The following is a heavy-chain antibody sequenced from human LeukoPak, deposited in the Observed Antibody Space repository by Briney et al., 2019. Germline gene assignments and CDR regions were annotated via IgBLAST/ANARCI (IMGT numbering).Heavy chain of an antibody. CDR3: ARDRQYYYDSSGSDY. J-gene: IGHJ4*02. CDR1: GFTFSSYS. CDR2: ISSSSSYI. Sequence: GGSLRLSCAASGFTFSSYSMNWVRQAPGKGLEWVSSISSSSSYIYYADSVKGRLTISRDNAKNSLYLQMNSLRAEDTAVYYCARDRQYYYDSSGSDYWGQGTLVTVSS. V-gene: IGHV3-21*01. D-gene: IGHD3-22*01.